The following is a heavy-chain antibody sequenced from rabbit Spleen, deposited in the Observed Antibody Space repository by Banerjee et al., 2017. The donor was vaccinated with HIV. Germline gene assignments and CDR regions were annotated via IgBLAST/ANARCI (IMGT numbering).Heavy chain of an antibody. CDR1: GFDFSRYG. Sequence: QEQLVESGGGLVQPEGSLTLTCKASGFDFSRYGVSWVRQAPGKGLEWIGCIYLSSASTWYASWVNGRFTISSDNAQNTLYLQLNSLTAADTATYFCARDTSSSFSSYGMDLWGPGTLVTVS. D-gene: IGHD1-1*01. CDR2: IYLSSAST. CDR3: ARDTSSSFSSYGMDL. J-gene: IGHJ6*01. V-gene: IGHV1S47*01.